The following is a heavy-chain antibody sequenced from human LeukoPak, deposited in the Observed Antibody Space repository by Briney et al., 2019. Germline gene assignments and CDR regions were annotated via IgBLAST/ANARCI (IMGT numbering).Heavy chain of an antibody. Sequence: RPGGSLRLSCAASGFTFSNYWMSWVRQAPGKGLEWVANIKQDGSERDYVDSVKGRFTISKDNAKNLLYLQMNILRAEVTAVYYCAREISSWYRTEGRFDPWGQGTLVTVSS. D-gene: IGHD6-13*01. CDR2: IKQDGSER. J-gene: IGHJ5*02. CDR3: AREISSWYRTEGRFDP. CDR1: GFTFSNYW. V-gene: IGHV3-7*01.